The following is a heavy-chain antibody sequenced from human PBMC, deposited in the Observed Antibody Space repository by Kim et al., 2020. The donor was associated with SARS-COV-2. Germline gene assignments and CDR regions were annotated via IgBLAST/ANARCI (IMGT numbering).Heavy chain of an antibody. J-gene: IGHJ1*01. CDR2: IYYSGSN. Sequence: SETMSLTCNVSGGSISSSSYYWDGIRQPPWKGWEWIGSIYYSGSNYYNPALKSRVTISVDTSKNQFSLKLSSVTAADTAAYYGAGGIAIAAAGTVGWGQG. V-gene: IGHV4-39*07. CDR3: AGGIAIAAAGTVG. D-gene: IGHD6-13*01. CDR1: GGSISSSSYY.